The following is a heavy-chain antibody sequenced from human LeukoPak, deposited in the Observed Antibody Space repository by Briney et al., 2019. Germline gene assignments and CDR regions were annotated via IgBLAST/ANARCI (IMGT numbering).Heavy chain of an antibody. CDR1: GYSFTSYW. Sequence: ESLKISCKGSGYSFTSYWIGWVSQKPGKGLEWMGIIFPGDSDTRYSPSFQGQVTISADKSISTAYLQWSSLKASDTAVYYCARRLTYDSRAYYCLDYWGQGTLVTVSS. CDR3: ARRLTYDSRAYYCLDY. CDR2: IFPGDSDT. D-gene: IGHD3-22*01. J-gene: IGHJ4*02. V-gene: IGHV5-51*01.